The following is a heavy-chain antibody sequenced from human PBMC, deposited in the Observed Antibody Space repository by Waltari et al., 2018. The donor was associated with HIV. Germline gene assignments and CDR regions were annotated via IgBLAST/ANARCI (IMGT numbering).Heavy chain of an antibody. CDR1: GGSMTSSGFH. V-gene: IGHV4-39*01. J-gene: IGHJ4*02. CDR3: ARHSGSATDFWPDFHY. D-gene: IGHD3-3*01. CDR2: IYYSGTT. Sequence: QLQLQESGPGLVKPSETLSLTCTVSGGSMTSSGFHWGWIRQSPGKGLEWIGSIYYSGTTYYNPSLKSRLTISLDTSKSQFSLRLTSVTAADTAVYYCARHSGSATDFWPDFHYWGQGTLVTVSS.